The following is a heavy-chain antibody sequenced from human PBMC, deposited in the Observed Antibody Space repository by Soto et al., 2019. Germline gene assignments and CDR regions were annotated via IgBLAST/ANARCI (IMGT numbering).Heavy chain of an antibody. Sequence: SETLSLTCTVSGGSISSSFLNWVRQPPGKGLEWIGYIYSSGNTNYNPSLKSRVTMSVDTSKNQFSPKLSSVTAADTAVYYCASHKVYGDYHFDYWGQGTLVTVSS. CDR2: IYSSGNT. J-gene: IGHJ4*02. D-gene: IGHD4-17*01. CDR1: GGSISSSF. CDR3: ASHKVYGDYHFDY. V-gene: IGHV4-59*08.